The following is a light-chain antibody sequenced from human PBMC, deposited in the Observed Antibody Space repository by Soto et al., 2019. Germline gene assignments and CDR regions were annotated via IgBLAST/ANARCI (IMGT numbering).Light chain of an antibody. CDR1: SGHSSYA. Sequence: QPVLTQSPSASASLGASVKLTCTLSSGHSSYAIAWHQQQPEKGPRYLMKLNSDGSHSKGDGIPDRFSGSISGAERYLTISSLQSEDEADYYCQTWGTGFHVVFGGGTKLTVL. CDR3: QTWGTGFHVV. J-gene: IGLJ2*01. CDR2: LNSDGSH. V-gene: IGLV4-69*01.